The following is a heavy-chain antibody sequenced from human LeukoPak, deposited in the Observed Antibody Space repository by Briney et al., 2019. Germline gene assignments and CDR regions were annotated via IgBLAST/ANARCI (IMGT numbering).Heavy chain of an antibody. D-gene: IGHD6-19*01. CDR1: GYTFTGYY. Sequence: ASVKVSCKASGYTFTGYYMHWVRQAPGQGLEWMGWINPNSGGTNYAQKFQGRVTMTRDTSISTAYMELSRLRSDDTAVYYCAGALIAVADPPFDYWGQGTLVTVSS. CDR2: INPNSGGT. CDR3: AGALIAVADPPFDY. V-gene: IGHV1-2*02. J-gene: IGHJ4*02.